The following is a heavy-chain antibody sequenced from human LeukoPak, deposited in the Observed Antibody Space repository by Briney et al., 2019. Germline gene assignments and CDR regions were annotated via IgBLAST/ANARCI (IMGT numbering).Heavy chain of an antibody. V-gene: IGHV1-2*02. J-gene: IGHJ3*02. CDR3: ARDLDSSGYYWSINAFDI. CDR2: INPNSGGT. CDR1: GYTFTGYY. Sequence: GASVKVSCKASGYTFTGYYMHWVRQAPGQGLEWMGWINPNSGGTNYAQKLQGRVTMTTDTSTSTAYMELRSLRSDDTAVYYCARDLDSSGYYWSINAFDIWGQGTMVTVSS. D-gene: IGHD3-22*01.